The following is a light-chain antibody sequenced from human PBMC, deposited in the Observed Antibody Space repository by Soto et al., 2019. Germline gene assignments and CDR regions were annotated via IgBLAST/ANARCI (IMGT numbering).Light chain of an antibody. J-gene: IGLJ1*01. CDR3: SSYAGSDNVV. V-gene: IGLV2-8*01. CDR2: AVS. Sequence: QSALTQPPSASGAPGQSVSISCTGTSSDVGANNDYVSWYQQPPGKVPKLTIYAVSKRPPGVPDRFSASKSGNTGSLTVSGLQADDEADYYCSSYAGSDNVVFGTGTKVTVL. CDR1: SSDVGANNDY.